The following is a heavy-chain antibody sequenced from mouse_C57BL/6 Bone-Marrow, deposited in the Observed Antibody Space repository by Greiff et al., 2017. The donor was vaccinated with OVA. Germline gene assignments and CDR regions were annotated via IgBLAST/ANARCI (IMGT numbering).Heavy chain of an antibody. CDR1: GYTFTSYW. CDR2: IDPSDSYT. CDR3: ARSRVEGV. V-gene: IGHV1-50*01. J-gene: IGHJ1*03. Sequence: VQLQQPGAELVKPGASVKLSCKASGYTFTSYWMQWVKQRPGQGLEWIGEIDPSDSYTNYNQKFKGKATLTVDTSSSTAYMQLSSLTSEDSAVYYCARSRVEGVWGTGTTVTVSS. D-gene: IGHD1-1*01.